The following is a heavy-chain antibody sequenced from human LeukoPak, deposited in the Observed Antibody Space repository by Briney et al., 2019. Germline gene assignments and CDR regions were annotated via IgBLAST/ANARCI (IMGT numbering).Heavy chain of an antibody. D-gene: IGHD6-19*01. Sequence: PGGSLRLSCAASGFTFSDYYMNWIRQAPGKGLEWVSYISGSGSIIYYADSVKGRFTISRDNAKNSLFLQMNSLRAEDTAVYYCAKQLLGPITVAIFDCWGQGTLSPSPQ. CDR1: GFTFSDYY. CDR2: ISGSGSII. V-gene: IGHV3-11*01. J-gene: IGHJ4*02. CDR3: AKQLLGPITVAIFDC.